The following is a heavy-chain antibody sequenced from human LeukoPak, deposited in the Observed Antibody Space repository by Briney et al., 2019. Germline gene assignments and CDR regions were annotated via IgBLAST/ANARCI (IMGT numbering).Heavy chain of an antibody. CDR1: GGAISSSSYY. V-gene: IGHV4-39*01. J-gene: IGHJ4*02. D-gene: IGHD2-2*01. CDR2: IYYSGST. CDR3: ARLARKYQLQTLAY. Sequence: SETLSLTXTVSGGAISSSSYYWGWIRQPPGKGLEWIGSIYYSGSTYYNPSLKSRVTISVDTSKNQFSLNLSSVTAADTAVYYCARLARKYQLQTLAYWGQGTLVTVSS.